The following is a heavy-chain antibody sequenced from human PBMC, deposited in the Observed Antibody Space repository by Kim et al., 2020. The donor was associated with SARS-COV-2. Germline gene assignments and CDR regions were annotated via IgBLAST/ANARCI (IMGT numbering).Heavy chain of an antibody. Sequence: YNPSLKSRITISVDTSTNQGPLEFSSVTAADTALYYCARSSTSGNRYFDYWGQGALVTVSS. J-gene: IGHJ4*02. V-gene: IGHV4-59*01. CDR3: ARSSTSGNRYFDY. D-gene: IGHD2-2*01.